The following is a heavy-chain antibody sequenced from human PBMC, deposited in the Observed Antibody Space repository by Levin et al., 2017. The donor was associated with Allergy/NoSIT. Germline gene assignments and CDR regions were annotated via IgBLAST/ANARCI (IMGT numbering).Heavy chain of an antibody. Sequence: GGSLRLSCAASGFTFSSFSMNWVRQAPGKGLEWVSYISSSSSTIYYADSVKGRFTISRDNAKNSLYLQMNSLRAEDTAVYYCALGSNTAMVDYWGQGTLVTVSS. D-gene: IGHD5-18*01. CDR3: ALGSNTAMVDY. CDR2: ISSSSSTI. J-gene: IGHJ4*02. CDR1: GFTFSSFS. V-gene: IGHV3-48*01.